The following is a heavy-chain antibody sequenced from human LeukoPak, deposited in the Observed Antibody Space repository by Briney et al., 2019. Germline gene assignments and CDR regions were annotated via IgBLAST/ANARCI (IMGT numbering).Heavy chain of an antibody. CDR2: VNPHSGGT. CDR3: ARESYSSAYLGHRSYPDF. V-gene: IGHV1-2*02. Sequence: GASVKVSCKASGYTFTGHSIHWMRQAPGQGLEWVGWVNPHSGGTNYAQKFQGRATMTRDTSISTAYMELSRLRSDDTAVYYCARESYSSAYLGHRSYPDFWGQGTLVTVSS. J-gene: IGHJ4*02. CDR1: GYTFTGHS. D-gene: IGHD3-22*01.